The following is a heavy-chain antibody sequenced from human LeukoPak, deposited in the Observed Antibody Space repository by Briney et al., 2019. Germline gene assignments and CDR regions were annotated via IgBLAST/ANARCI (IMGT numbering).Heavy chain of an antibody. V-gene: IGHV5-51*01. CDR3: ARLSTRLLDH. Sequence: GESLKISCKGSRNTFTNYWIGWVRQLPGKGLEWMGVIFPGDSETRYSPSFQGQVTMSVDKSTSTAYLQWASLKASDTAIYFCARLSTRLLDHWGQGTRVTVSS. CDR2: IFPGDSET. D-gene: IGHD3-3*01. CDR1: RNTFTNYW. J-gene: IGHJ4*02.